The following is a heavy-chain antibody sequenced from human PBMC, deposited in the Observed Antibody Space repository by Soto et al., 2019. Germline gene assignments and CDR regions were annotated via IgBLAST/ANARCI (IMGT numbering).Heavy chain of an antibody. Sequence: PSETLSLTCAVYGGSFSGYYWSWIRQPPGKGLEWIGEINHSGSTNYNPSLKSRVTISVDTSKNQFSLKLSSVTAADTAVYYCARKPTYSSSWYPPGNYYYYGMDVCGQGTTVTVSS. CDR1: GGSFSGYY. CDR3: ARKPTYSSSWYPPGNYYYYGMDV. V-gene: IGHV4-34*01. D-gene: IGHD6-13*01. J-gene: IGHJ6*02. CDR2: INHSGST.